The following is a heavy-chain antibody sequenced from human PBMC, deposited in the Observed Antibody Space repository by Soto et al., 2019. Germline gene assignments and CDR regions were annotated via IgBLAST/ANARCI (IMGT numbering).Heavy chain of an antibody. D-gene: IGHD3-22*01. V-gene: IGHV3-30*18. CDR1: GFTFSSYG. CDR3: AKAGGANYYYDSSGYSALDY. J-gene: IGHJ4*02. Sequence: ESGGGVVQPGRSLRLSCAASGFTFSSYGMHWVRQAPGKGLEWVAVISYDGSNKYYADSVKGRFTISRDNSKNTLYLQMNSLRAEDTAVYYCAKAGGANYYYDSSGYSALDYWGQGTLVTVSS. CDR2: ISYDGSNK.